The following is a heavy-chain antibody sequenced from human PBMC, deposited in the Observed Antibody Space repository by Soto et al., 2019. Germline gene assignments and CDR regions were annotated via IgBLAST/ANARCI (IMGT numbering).Heavy chain of an antibody. D-gene: IGHD3-3*01. Sequence: GAEVKKPGASVKVSCKASGYTFTSYGISWVRQAPGQGLEWMGWISAYNGNTNYAQKLQGRVTMTTDTSTSTAYMELRSLRSDDTAVYYCAREYYDFWSGYYLPDYYYGMDVWGQGTTVTVSS. CDR3: AREYYDFWSGYYLPDYYYGMDV. V-gene: IGHV1-18*01. J-gene: IGHJ6*02. CDR1: GYTFTSYG. CDR2: ISAYNGNT.